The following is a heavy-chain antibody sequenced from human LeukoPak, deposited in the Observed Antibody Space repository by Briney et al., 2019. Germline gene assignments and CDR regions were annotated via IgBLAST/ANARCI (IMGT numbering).Heavy chain of an antibody. CDR3: AKERRGSYPGY. Sequence: PGGSLRLSCAASGFSFSRYGMHWVRSAPRKGLEWVEVISYDGSNKYYADSVKGRFTISRDNSKNTLYLQMNSLRAEDTAVYYCAKERRGSYPGYWGQGTLVTVSS. D-gene: IGHD1-26*01. CDR2: ISYDGSNK. V-gene: IGHV3-30*18. CDR1: GFSFSRYG. J-gene: IGHJ4*02.